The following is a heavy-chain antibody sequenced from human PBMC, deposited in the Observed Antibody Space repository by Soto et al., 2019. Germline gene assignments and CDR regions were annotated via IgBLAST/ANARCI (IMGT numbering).Heavy chain of an antibody. CDR3: ARDLGGASRDYDYVWGSYGNWFDP. Sequence: PSETLSLTCTVSGGSISSGGYYWSWIRQHPGKGLEWIGYIYYSGSTYYNPSLKSRVTISVDTSKNQFSLKLNFGAGGDTAVYYCARDLGGASRDYDYVWGSYGNWFDPWGQGTLVTVSS. D-gene: IGHD3-16*01. V-gene: IGHV4-31*03. CDR2: IYYSGST. J-gene: IGHJ5*02. CDR1: GGSISSGGYY.